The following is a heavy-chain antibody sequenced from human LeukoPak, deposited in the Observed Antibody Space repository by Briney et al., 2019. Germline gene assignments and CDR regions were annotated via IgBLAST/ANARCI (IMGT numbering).Heavy chain of an antibody. CDR3: AKLSSNGYFDY. Sequence: GGSLRLSCAASGFTFSSYGMHWVRQAPGKGLEWVAVIWYDGSNKYYADSVKGRFTISRDNSKNTLYLQMNSLRAEDTAVYYCAKLSSNGYFDYWGQGTLVTVSS. CDR2: IWYDGSNK. D-gene: IGHD2-8*01. V-gene: IGHV3-33*06. CDR1: GFTFSSYG. J-gene: IGHJ4*02.